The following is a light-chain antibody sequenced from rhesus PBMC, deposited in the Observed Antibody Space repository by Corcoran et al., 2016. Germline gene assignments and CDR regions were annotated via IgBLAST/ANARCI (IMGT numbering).Light chain of an antibody. Sequence: DIQMTQSPSSLSASVGDRVTITCRASQGISNWLAWYQHKPGKAPKLLIYRASNLETGVPARFSGSGSGTDFTLPISSLQPTDIATYYCQQHDNSPFTFGPGAKLDIK. J-gene: IGKJ3*01. CDR1: QGISNW. CDR2: RAS. V-gene: IGKV1-69*01. CDR3: QQHDNSPFT.